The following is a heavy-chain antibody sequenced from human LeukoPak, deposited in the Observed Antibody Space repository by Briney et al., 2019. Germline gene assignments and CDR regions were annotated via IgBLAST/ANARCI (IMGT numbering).Heavy chain of an antibody. J-gene: IGHJ4*02. CDR2: IYSGGST. V-gene: IGHV3-53*01. CDR1: GFTVSSNY. CDR3: ARALGITAATAIDY. D-gene: IGHD6-25*01. Sequence: GGSLRLSCAASGFTVSSNYMSWVRQAPGKGLEWVSVIYSGGSTYYADSVAGRFTISRDNSKNTLYLQMNSLRAEDTALYYCARALGITAATAIDYWGQGTLVTVSS.